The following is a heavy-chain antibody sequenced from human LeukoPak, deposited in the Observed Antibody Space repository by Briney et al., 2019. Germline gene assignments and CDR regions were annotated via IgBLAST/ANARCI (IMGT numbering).Heavy chain of an antibody. CDR2: IYTSGST. V-gene: IGHV4-4*07. D-gene: IGHD2-15*01. J-gene: IGHJ4*02. CDR1: GGSISSYY. Sequence: SETLSLTCTVSGGSISSYYWSWIRQPAGKGLEWIGRIYTSGSTNYNPSLKSRVTMSVDTSKNQFSLKLSSVTAADTAVYYCARTFYCSGGSCYLFDYWGQGTLVTVSS. CDR3: ARTFYCSGGSCYLFDY.